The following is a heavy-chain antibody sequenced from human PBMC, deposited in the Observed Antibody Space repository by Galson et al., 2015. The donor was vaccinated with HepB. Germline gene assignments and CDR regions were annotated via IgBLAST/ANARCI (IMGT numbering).Heavy chain of an antibody. CDR3: ARDEGWELSLDY. D-gene: IGHD1-26*01. CDR2: INPNSGGS. V-gene: IGHV1-2*02. J-gene: IGHJ4*02. Sequence: SVKVSCKASGYSFTNYYMHWVRQAPGQGLEWMGWINPNSGGSNHPQKFQGRVTMSRDMSLRTVYMELSRLTSDDTAVYYCARDEGWELSLDYWGQGTLVTVSS. CDR1: GYSFTNYY.